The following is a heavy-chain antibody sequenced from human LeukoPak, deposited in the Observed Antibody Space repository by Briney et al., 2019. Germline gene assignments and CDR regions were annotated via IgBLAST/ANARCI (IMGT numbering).Heavy chain of an antibody. D-gene: IGHD2-15*01. CDR3: ARGIVVVVAATSNWFDP. V-gene: IGHV3-7*04. J-gene: IGHJ5*02. CDR1: GFTFSVYW. CDR2: IKQDGSEK. Sequence: GGSLRLSCAASGFTFSVYWMSWVRQAPGKGLEWVANIKQDGSEKYYVDSVKGRFTISRDNAKNSLYLQMNSLRAEDTAVYYCARGIVVVVAATSNWFDPWGQGTLVTVSS.